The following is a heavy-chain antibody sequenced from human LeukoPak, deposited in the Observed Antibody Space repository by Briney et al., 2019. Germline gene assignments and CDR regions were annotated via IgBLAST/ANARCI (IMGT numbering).Heavy chain of an antibody. CDR2: INHRGST. Sequence: SETLSLTCTVSGGSISSSSYYWSWIRQPPGKGLEWIGEINHRGSTNYNPSLKSRVTISVDTSKNQFSLKLSSVTAADTAVYYCARDLSQGYDSSGYYSNWFDPWGQGTLVTVSS. CDR1: GGSISSSSYY. V-gene: IGHV4-39*07. J-gene: IGHJ5*02. D-gene: IGHD3-22*01. CDR3: ARDLSQGYDSSGYYSNWFDP.